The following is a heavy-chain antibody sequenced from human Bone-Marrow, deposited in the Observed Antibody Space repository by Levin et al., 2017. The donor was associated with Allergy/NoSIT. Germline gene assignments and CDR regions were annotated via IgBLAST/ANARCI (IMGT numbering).Heavy chain of an antibody. CDR2: IYYSGST. CDR3: ARDRTPKYYSGAFDV. V-gene: IGHV4-59*01. Sequence: PSETLSLTCTVSGGSMISYHWSWIRQSPGKGLEWIGYIYYSGSTKYNPSLKSRVTISVDTSKSPFSLTLTSVTAADTAIYSCARDRTPKYYSGAFDVCGQGTMVTVSS. CDR1: GGSMISYH. J-gene: IGHJ3*01. D-gene: IGHD3-10*01.